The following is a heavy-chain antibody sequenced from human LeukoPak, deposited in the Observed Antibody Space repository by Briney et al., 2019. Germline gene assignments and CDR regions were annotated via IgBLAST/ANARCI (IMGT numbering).Heavy chain of an antibody. D-gene: IGHD1-1*01. V-gene: IGHV1-2*02. CDR1: GYTFTGYY. CDR2: INPNSGGT. CDR3: ARARSDILTGHPFDY. Sequence: ASVKVSCKASGYTFTGYYMHWVRQAPGQGLEWMGWINPNSGGTNYAQKFQGRVTMTRDTSISTAYMELSRLRSDDTAVYYCARARSDILTGHPFDYSGHGTLVTVSS. J-gene: IGHJ4*01.